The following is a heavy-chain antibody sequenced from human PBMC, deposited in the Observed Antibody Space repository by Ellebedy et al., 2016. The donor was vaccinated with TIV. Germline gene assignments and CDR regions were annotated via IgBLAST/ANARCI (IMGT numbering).Heavy chain of an antibody. CDR1: GFTFGNYA. Sequence: GESLKISCAASGFTFGNYAMHWVRQAPGKGLEWVAVISYDGSNKYYAGSVKGRFTISRDNSKNTLYLQMNNLRAEDTAVYYCARTGYGYHGMDVWGQGTTVSVSS. J-gene: IGHJ6*02. V-gene: IGHV3-30*07. D-gene: IGHD5-12*01. CDR2: ISYDGSNK. CDR3: ARTGYGYHGMDV.